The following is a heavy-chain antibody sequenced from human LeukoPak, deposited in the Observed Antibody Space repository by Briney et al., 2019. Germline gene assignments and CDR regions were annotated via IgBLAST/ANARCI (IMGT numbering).Heavy chain of an antibody. CDR3: ARQSSALGYFDY. V-gene: IGHV5-51*01. J-gene: IGHJ4*02. CDR2: IYPGDSDT. D-gene: IGHD5/OR15-5a*01. Sequence: GESLKISSKGSGFTFTRYWIGWVCQMPGKGLEWMGIIYPGDSDTRYSPSFQGQVTISADKSISTAYLQWSNLKASDTAMYYCARQSSALGYFDYWGQGTLVTVSS. CDR1: GFTFTRYW.